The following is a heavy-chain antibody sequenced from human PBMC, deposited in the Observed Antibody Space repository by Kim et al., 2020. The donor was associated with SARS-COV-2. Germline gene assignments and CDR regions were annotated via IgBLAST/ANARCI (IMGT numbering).Heavy chain of an antibody. CDR2: IYYSGST. CDR3: ARDYDILTGYASEWFDP. D-gene: IGHD3-9*01. J-gene: IGHJ5*02. Sequence: SETLSLTCTVSGGSISSSSYYWGWIRQPPGKGLEWIGSIYYSGSTYYNPSLKSRVTISVDTSKNQFSLKLSSVTAADTAVYYCARDYDILTGYASEWFDPWGQGTLVTVSS. V-gene: IGHV4-39*01. CDR1: GGSISSSSYY.